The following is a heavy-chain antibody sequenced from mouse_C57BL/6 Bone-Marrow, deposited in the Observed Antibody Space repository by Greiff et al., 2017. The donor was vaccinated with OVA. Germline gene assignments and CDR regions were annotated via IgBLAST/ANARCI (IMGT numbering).Heavy chain of an antibody. V-gene: IGHV1-26*01. CDR1: GYTFTDYY. Sequence: EVQLHQSGPELVKPGASVKISCKASGYTFTDYYMNWVKQSHGKSLEWIGDINPNNGGTSYNQTFKGKATLTVDKSSSTAYMELRILTSEDSAVYYGASGSYYYGLYAMDYWGQGTSVTVSS. D-gene: IGHD1-1*01. CDR2: INPNNGGT. CDR3: ASGSYYYGLYAMDY. J-gene: IGHJ4*01.